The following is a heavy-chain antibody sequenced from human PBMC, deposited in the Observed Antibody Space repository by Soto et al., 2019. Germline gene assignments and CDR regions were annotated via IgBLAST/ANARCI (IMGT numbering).Heavy chain of an antibody. CDR3: AKDSPPTLTGGVTAIRGSGWFDP. CDR2: ISGSGGST. V-gene: IGHV3-23*01. J-gene: IGHJ5*02. CDR1: GFTFSSYA. D-gene: IGHD2-21*02. Sequence: GGSLRLSCAASGFTFSSYAMSWVRQAPGKGLEWVSAISGSGGSTYSADSVKGRFTISRDNSKNTLYLQMNSLRAEDTAVYYCAKDSPPTLTGGVTAIRGSGWFDPWGQGTLVTVSS.